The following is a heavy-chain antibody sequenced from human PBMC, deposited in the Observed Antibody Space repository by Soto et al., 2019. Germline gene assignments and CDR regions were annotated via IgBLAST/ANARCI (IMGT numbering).Heavy chain of an antibody. CDR2: IYYSGST. CDR3: ARGEYYGSGSYYKDGYYYGMDV. CDR1: GGSISSGDYY. J-gene: IGHJ6*02. D-gene: IGHD3-10*01. V-gene: IGHV4-30-4*01. Sequence: PSETVSLTCTVSGGSISSGDYYWSWIRQPPGKGLEWIGYIYYSGSTYYNPSLKSRVTISVDTSKNQFSLKLSSVTAADTAVYYCARGEYYGSGSYYKDGYYYGMDVWGQGTTVTVSS.